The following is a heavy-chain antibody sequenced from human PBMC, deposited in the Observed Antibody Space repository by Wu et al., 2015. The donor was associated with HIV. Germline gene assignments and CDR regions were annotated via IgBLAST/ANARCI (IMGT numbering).Heavy chain of an antibody. CDR1: GYTFPTYG. V-gene: IGHV1-18*01. CDR3: ARDLSQRAHYYMDV. J-gene: IGHJ6*03. Sequence: QVQLVQSGAEVKKPGASVKVSCQASGYTFPTYGISWVRQAPGQGLEWMGWSSAYNGNTDYAQKFQGRVRMTTDTSTSTAYMELRSLRSDDTAVYYCARDLSQRAHYYMDVWGTGTTVIVSS. CDR2: SSAYNGNT.